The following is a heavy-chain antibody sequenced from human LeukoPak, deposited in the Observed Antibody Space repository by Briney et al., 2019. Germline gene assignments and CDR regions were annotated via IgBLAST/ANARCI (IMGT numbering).Heavy chain of an antibody. Sequence: SETLPLTCTVSGGSISRYYWSWIRQPAGKGLEWIGRIYSSGSTNYNPSLRSRVTMSVDTSKNQFSLKLSSVTAADTAVYYCARISCSGGSCYLDYWGQGTLVTVSS. CDR1: GGSISRYY. CDR3: ARISCSGGSCYLDY. D-gene: IGHD2-15*01. J-gene: IGHJ4*02. V-gene: IGHV4-4*07. CDR2: IYSSGST.